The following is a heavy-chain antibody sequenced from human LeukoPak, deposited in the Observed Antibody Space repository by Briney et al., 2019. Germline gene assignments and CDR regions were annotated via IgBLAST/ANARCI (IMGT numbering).Heavy chain of an antibody. CDR2: INPNTGGT. CDR3: ARAGDNLTGYYKEYYMDV. V-gene: IGHV1-2*02. D-gene: IGHD3-9*01. Sequence: ASVKVSFKSSGYTFSGYYMHWVRQAPGQGLEWMGWINPNTGGTKYAQRFQGRVTMTTDTSITTAYMDLSSLRSDDMAVYYCARAGDNLTGYYKEYYMDVWGKGTTVTVSS. J-gene: IGHJ6*03. CDR1: GYTFSGYY.